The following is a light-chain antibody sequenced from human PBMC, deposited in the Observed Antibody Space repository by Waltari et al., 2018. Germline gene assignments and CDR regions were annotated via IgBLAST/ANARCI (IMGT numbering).Light chain of an antibody. Sequence: AIRMTQSPSSLSASTGDRVTITCRASQGVSSYLAWYQQKPGKAPNLLIYAASTLQSGFPSRFSGSGSGTDFSLIISCLQSEDFATYYCQQYYSYPWTFGQGTKVEI. J-gene: IGKJ1*01. CDR1: QGVSSY. CDR2: AAS. V-gene: IGKV1-8*01. CDR3: QQYYSYPWT.